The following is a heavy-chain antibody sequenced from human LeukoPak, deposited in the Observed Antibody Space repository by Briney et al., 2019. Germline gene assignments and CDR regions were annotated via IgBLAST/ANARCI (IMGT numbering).Heavy chain of an antibody. V-gene: IGHV1-2*06. Sequence: ASVKVSCKASGYTFTGYYIYWVRQAPGQRLEWMGQISPHSGGTNYAQKFQGRVTMTRDTSISTAYMELSNLRSDDTAVYYCARNENSGWGYFDYWGQGTLVTVSS. CDR2: ISPHSGGT. D-gene: IGHD5-12*01. J-gene: IGHJ4*02. CDR1: GYTFTGYY. CDR3: ARNENSGWGYFDY.